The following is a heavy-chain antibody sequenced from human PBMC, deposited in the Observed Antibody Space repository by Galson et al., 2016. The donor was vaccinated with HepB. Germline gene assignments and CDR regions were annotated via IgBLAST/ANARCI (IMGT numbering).Heavy chain of an antibody. V-gene: IGHV3-33*01. CDR3: ARDGGQQVVRWERLRKVYYYYPMDV. CDR1: RFTFSSFG. D-gene: IGHD6-13*01. J-gene: IGHJ6*02. Sequence: SLRLSCAVSRFTFSSFGMHWVRQAPGKGLEWVGVIFYDGSKKYYADSVKGRFTISRDNAKNSLYLQMNSLRDDDTAVYYCARDGGQQVVRWERLRKVYYYYPMDVWGQGTLVTVSS. CDR2: IFYDGSKK.